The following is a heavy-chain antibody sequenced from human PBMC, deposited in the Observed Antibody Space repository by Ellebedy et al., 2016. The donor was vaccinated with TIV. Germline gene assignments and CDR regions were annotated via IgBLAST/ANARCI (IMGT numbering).Heavy chain of an antibody. CDR3: AKAEVGVSGWKT. J-gene: IGHJ4*02. D-gene: IGHD6-19*01. Sequence: PGGSLRLSCAASGFTFTDYWMTWVRQTPGKGLEWVSAISGSGSSPYYADSVTGRFTISRDNSKNTLYLQMSSLRVEDTAVYFCAKAEVGVSGWKTWGQGTLVTVSS. V-gene: IGHV3-23*01. CDR2: ISGSGSSP. CDR1: GFTFTDYW.